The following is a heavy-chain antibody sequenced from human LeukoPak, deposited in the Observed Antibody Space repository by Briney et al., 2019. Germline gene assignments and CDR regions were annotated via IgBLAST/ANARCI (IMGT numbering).Heavy chain of an antibody. D-gene: IGHD6-19*01. J-gene: IGHJ4*01. CDR1: GFTFSSYS. CDR3: ARTAYTSGWEDY. V-gene: IGHV3-7*01. Sequence: PGGSLRLSCAASGFTFSSYSMNWVRQAPGKGLEWVANIKKDGSEKYYVDSVKGRFTISRDNAKNSLYLQMNSRRAEDTAVYYCARTAYTSGWEDYWGQGTLVTVSS. CDR2: IKKDGSEK.